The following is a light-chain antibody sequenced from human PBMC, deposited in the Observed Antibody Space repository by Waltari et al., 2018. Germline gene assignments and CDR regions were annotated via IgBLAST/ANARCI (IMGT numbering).Light chain of an antibody. Sequence: DIQMTQSPSSVSASVGDRITITCRASQGLDTWLAWYQQKPGKAPKLLIYATSNLQSGVPSRFSGSGSGTDFTLTISSLQAEDVAVYYCHQYYTTPPSFGGGTKVEIK. J-gene: IGKJ4*01. V-gene: IGKV1-12*01. CDR2: ATS. CDR3: HQYYTTPPS. CDR1: QGLDTW.